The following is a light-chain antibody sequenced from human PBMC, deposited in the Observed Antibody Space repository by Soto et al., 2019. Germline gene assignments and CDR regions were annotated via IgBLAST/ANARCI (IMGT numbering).Light chain of an antibody. Sequence: EIVMTQSPATLSVSPGERATLSCRASQSVSSNLAWYKQKPGQAPRLLIYGASTRATGIPARFSGSGSGTEFTLTISSLQSEDVAVYYCQQYNNWPPTFGQGTKVEIK. V-gene: IGKV3-15*01. CDR3: QQYNNWPPT. CDR1: QSVSSN. CDR2: GAS. J-gene: IGKJ1*01.